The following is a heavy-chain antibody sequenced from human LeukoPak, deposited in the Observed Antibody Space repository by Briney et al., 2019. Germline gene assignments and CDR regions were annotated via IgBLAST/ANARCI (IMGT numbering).Heavy chain of an antibody. CDR3: ARVGIAARPGFDY. CDR2: INPNSGGT. V-gene: IGHV1-2*02. D-gene: IGHD6-6*01. Sequence: ASVKVSCKASGYTFTRYYMHWVRQAPGQGLEWMGWINPNSGGTNYAQKLQGRVTMTRDTSISTAYMELSRLRPDDTAVYYCARVGIAARPGFDYWGQGSLVTVSS. CDR1: GYTFTRYY. J-gene: IGHJ4*02.